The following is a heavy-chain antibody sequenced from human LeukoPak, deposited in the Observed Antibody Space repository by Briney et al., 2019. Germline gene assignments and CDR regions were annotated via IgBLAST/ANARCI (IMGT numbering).Heavy chain of an antibody. V-gene: IGHV3-30*04. Sequence: TGGSLRLSCAASGFTFSSYAMHWVRQAPGKGLEWVAVISYDGSNKYYADSVKGRFTISRDNSKNTLYLQMNSLRAEDTAVYYCARQSGTMVTTRFDYWGQGTLVTVSS. CDR3: ARQSGTMVTTRFDY. J-gene: IGHJ4*02. CDR2: ISYDGSNK. D-gene: IGHD4-17*01. CDR1: GFTFSSYA.